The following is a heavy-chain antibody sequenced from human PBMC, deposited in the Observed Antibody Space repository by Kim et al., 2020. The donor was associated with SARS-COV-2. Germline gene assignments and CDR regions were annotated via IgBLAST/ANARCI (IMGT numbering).Heavy chain of an antibody. Sequence: GGSLRLSCAASGFTFGDYGFHWVRQAPGKGLEWVSGINWNSGSIGYADSVKGRFTISRDNAKNSLYLQMNSLRAEDTALYYCVKDRSGYYSLDYWCQGT. CDR3: VKDRSGYYSLDY. D-gene: IGHD3-22*01. CDR1: GFTFGDYG. V-gene: IGHV3-9*01. CDR2: INWNSGSI. J-gene: IGHJ4*02.